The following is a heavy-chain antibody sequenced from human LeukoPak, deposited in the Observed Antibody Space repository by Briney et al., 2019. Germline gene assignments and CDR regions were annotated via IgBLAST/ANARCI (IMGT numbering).Heavy chain of an antibody. CDR2: ITTGGPNT. V-gene: IGHV3-23*01. J-gene: IGHJ4*02. CDR1: GFTFSGYT. D-gene: IGHD7-27*01. Sequence: GGSLRLSCTASGFTFSGYTMSWVRQAPGKGLKWVSTITTGGPNTYYADSVKGRFTVSRDDSKNTLYLQMNSLRAEDTAVYYCAKDGGLWVSAHWGDSWGRGTLVTVSS. CDR3: AKDGGLWVSAHWGDS.